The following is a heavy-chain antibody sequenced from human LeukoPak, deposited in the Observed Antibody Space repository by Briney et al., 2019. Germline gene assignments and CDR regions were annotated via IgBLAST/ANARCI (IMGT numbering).Heavy chain of an antibody. J-gene: IGHJ4*02. V-gene: IGHV1-2*04. D-gene: IGHD3-16*02. CDR1: GYTFTGYY. CDR2: INPNSGGT. Sequence: GASVKVSCKASGYTFTGYYMHWVRQAPGQGLEWMGWINPNSGGTNYAQKFQGWVTMTRDTSISTAYMELSRLRSDDTAVYYCARVNYDYVWGSYRHYYFDYWGQGTLVTVSS. CDR3: ARVNYDYVWGSYRHYYFDY.